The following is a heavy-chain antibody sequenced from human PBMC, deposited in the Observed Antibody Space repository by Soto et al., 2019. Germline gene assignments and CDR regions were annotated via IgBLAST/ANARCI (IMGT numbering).Heavy chain of an antibody. CDR3: AKDQSRAIYYYYGMDV. CDR1: GFTFSSYG. J-gene: IGHJ6*02. Sequence: PGGSLRLSCAASGFTFSSYGMHWVRQAPGKGLEWVAVISYDGSNKYYADSVKGRFTISRDNSKNTLYLQMNSLRAEDTAVYYCAKDQSRAIYYYYGMDVWGQGTTVTV. V-gene: IGHV3-30*18. CDR2: ISYDGSNK. D-gene: IGHD2-2*01.